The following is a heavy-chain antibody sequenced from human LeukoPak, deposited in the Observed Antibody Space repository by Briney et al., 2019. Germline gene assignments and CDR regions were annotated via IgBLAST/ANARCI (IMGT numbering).Heavy chain of an antibody. CDR1: GGSISSSSYY. V-gene: IGHV4-39*07. CDR2: IYYSGST. J-gene: IGHJ3*02. CDR3: ARDPGYSSGYYYVFHAFDI. D-gene: IGHD3-22*01. Sequence: SETLSLTCTVSGGSISSSSYYWGWIRQPPGKGLEWIGSIYYSGSTYYNPSLKSRVTISVDTSKSQFSLKLSSVTAADTAVYYCARDPGYSSGYYYVFHAFDIWGQGTMVTVSS.